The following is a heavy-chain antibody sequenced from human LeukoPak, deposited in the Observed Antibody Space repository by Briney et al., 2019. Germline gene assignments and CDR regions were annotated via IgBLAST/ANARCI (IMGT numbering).Heavy chain of an antibody. CDR2: IYSGGST. V-gene: IGHV3-53*01. D-gene: IGHD2-15*01. CDR1: GFTVSSNY. J-gene: IGHJ4*02. CDR3: ARLVGGSAYYFDY. Sequence: GGSLRLSCAASGFTVSSNYMSWVRQALGKRLEWVSVIYSGGSTYYADSVKGRFTFSRDNSKNTLYLQMNSLRAEDTAVYYCARLVGGSAYYFDYWGQGTLVTVSS.